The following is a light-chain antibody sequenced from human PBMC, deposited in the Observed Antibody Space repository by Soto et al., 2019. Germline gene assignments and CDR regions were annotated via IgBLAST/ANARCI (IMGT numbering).Light chain of an antibody. CDR2: EVS. V-gene: IGLV2-14*01. J-gene: IGLJ2*01. Sequence: QSVLTQPASVSGSPGQSITISCTGTSTDVGGYNYVSWYQQYPGKAPKLMIYEVSSRPSGVSNRFSGTKSGNTASLTISGLQAEDEADYYCSSYSNTITLVVFGGGTKLTVL. CDR3: SSYSNTITLVV. CDR1: STDVGGYNY.